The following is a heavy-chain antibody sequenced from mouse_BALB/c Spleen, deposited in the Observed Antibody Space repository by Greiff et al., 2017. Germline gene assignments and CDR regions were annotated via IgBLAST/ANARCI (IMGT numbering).Heavy chain of an antibody. Sequence: QVQLQQSAAELARPGASVKMSCKASGYTFTSYTMHWVKQRPGQGLEWIGYINPSSGYTEYNQKFKDKTTLTADKSSSTAYMQLSSLTSEDSAVYYCARGIYYDPWFAYWGQGTLVTVSA. J-gene: IGHJ3*01. D-gene: IGHD2-4*01. CDR1: GYTFTSYT. CDR2: INPSSGYT. V-gene: IGHV1-4*02. CDR3: ARGIYYDPWFAY.